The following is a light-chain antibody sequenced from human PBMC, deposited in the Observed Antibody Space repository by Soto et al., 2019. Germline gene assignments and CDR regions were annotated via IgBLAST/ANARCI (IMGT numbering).Light chain of an antibody. Sequence: DIQMTQSPSTLSASVGDRVTITCRASQSISNWLAWYQQKPGKAPKLLIYKASSLEGGVPSMFSGSGSGTEFTLTITSLQPDDFATYYCQQYNTYSQAFGQGTKVDIK. V-gene: IGKV1-5*03. CDR2: KAS. CDR1: QSISNW. CDR3: QQYNTYSQA. J-gene: IGKJ1*01.